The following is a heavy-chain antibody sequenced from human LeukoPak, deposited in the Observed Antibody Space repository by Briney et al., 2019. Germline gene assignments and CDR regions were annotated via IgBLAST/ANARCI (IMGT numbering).Heavy chain of an antibody. D-gene: IGHD6-13*01. CDR1: GFTFSSYA. V-gene: IGHV3-30-3*01. CDR2: ISYDGSNK. CDR3: ARDLELATPNLFYYYGMDV. J-gene: IGHJ6*02. Sequence: GGSLRLSCAASGFTFSSYAMHWVRQAPGKGLEWVAVISYDGSNKYYADSVKGRFTISRDNSKNTLYLQMNSLRAEDAAVYYRARDLELATPNLFYYYGMDVWGQGTTVTVSS.